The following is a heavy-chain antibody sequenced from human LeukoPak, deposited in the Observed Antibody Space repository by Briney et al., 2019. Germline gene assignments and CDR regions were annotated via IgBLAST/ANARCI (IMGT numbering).Heavy chain of an antibody. D-gene: IGHD3-16*01. J-gene: IGHJ4*02. CDR3: ARDNDSRDPPHFDY. V-gene: IGHV1-46*01. Sequence: GASVKVSCKASGYTFTSYYMHWVRQAPGQGLDWMGIINPSDGSTGYAQKFQGRVTMTRDMSTSTVYMELSSLRSEDTAMYYCARDNDSRDPPHFDYWGQGTLVTVSS. CDR2: INPSDGST. CDR1: GYTFTSYY.